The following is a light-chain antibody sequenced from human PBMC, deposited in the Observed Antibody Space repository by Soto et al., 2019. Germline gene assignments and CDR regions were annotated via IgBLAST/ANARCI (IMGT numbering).Light chain of an antibody. Sequence: QSALTQPPSVSGAPGQRVTISCTWSSPKNGSTYDVQWYQQLPGTAPKLLIHGNTDRPSGVPDRFSGSKSGTSASLAITGLQADDEADYYCQSYDDSLSVHYVFGTGTKVTVL. V-gene: IGLV1-40*01. CDR3: QSYDDSLSVHYV. CDR2: GNT. J-gene: IGLJ1*01. CDR1: SPKNGSTYD.